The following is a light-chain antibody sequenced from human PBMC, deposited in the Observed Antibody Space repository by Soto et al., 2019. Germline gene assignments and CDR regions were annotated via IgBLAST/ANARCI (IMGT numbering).Light chain of an antibody. CDR3: LQDHNYFWT. V-gene: IGKV1-6*01. CDR1: QDVRNY. Sequence: AIQMTQSPTSLSASVGDRVTITCRASQDVRNYLGWYQQKPGKAPKLLIYGASSLQGGVSSRFSGSGFGTDFTLTISSLQPEDSATYYCLQDHNYFWTFGQGTKVDIK. J-gene: IGKJ1*01. CDR2: GAS.